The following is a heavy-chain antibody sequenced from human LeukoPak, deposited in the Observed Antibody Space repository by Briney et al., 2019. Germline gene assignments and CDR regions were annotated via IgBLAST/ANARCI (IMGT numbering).Heavy chain of an antibody. J-gene: IGHJ4*02. D-gene: IGHD3-3*01. CDR3: ARDRGDFWSGYYSHYFDY. CDR1: GGSISSYY. Sequence: PETLSLTCTVSGGSISSYYWSWIRQPPGKGLEWIGYIYYSGSTNYNPSLKSRVTISVDTSKNQFSLKLSSVTAADTAVYYCARDRGDFWSGYYSHYFDYWGQGTLVTVSS. V-gene: IGHV4-59*01. CDR2: IYYSGST.